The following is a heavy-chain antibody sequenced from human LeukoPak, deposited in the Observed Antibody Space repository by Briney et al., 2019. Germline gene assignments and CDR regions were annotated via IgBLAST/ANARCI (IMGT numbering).Heavy chain of an antibody. D-gene: IGHD1-1*01. CDR2: ICPDGTVT. Sequence: GGSLRLSCAASGFTFSTYCMHWVRQAPGKGPMWVSRICPDGTVTNYADSVKARFIISRDNARNTVYLQMNSLRVEDTAVYYCARDPLGTRPGFDYWGQGTLVTVSS. J-gene: IGHJ4*02. V-gene: IGHV3-74*01. CDR1: GFTFSTYC. CDR3: ARDPLGTRPGFDY.